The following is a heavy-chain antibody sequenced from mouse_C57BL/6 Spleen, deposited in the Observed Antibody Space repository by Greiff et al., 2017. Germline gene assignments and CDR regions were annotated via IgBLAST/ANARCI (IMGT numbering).Heavy chain of an antibody. J-gene: IGHJ1*03. CDR1: GYTFTSYW. CDR2: IHPNSGST. Sequence: QVQLQQPGAELVKPGASVKLSCKASGYTFTSYWMHWVKQRPGQGLEWIGMIHPNSGSTNYNEKFKSKATLTVDKSSSTAYMQLSSLTSEDSAVYYCARGLGSYWYFDVWGTGTTLTVSS. CDR3: ARGLGSYWYFDV. V-gene: IGHV1-64*01. D-gene: IGHD3-3*01.